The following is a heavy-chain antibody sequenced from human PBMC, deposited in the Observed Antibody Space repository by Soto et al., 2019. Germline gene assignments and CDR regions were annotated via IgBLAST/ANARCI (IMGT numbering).Heavy chain of an antibody. CDR2: ISYDGSNK. CDR3: AKDVLRGYSYAHDAFDI. D-gene: IGHD5-18*01. Sequence: QVQLVESGGGVVQPGRSLRLSCAASGFTFSSYGMHWVRQAPGKGLEWVAVISYDGSNKYYADSVKGRFTISRDNSKNTLYLQMHSLRAEDTAVYYCAKDVLRGYSYAHDAFDIWGQGTMVTVSS. J-gene: IGHJ3*02. CDR1: GFTFSSYG. V-gene: IGHV3-30*18.